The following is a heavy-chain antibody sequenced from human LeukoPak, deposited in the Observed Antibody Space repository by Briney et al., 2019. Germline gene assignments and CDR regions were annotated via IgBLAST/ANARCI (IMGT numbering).Heavy chain of an antibody. CDR2: ISSSGSTI. CDR3: ARGSRYGLNWFDP. D-gene: IGHD2-2*01. J-gene: IGHJ5*02. V-gene: IGHV3-48*04. Sequence: GGSLRLSCAASGFTFSSYAMSWVRQAPGKGLEWVSYISSSGSTIYYADSVKGRFTISRDNAKNSLYLQMNSLRAEDTAVYYCARGSRYGLNWFDPWGQGTLVTVSS. CDR1: GFTFSSYA.